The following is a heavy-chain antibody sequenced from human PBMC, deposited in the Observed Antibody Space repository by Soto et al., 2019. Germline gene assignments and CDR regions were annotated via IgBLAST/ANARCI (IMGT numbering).Heavy chain of an antibody. J-gene: IGHJ4*02. Sequence: QVELVESGGGVVQPGRSLRLSCAASGLTFSSYGMHWVRQAPGKGLEWVAVIWYDGSNKYYADSVKGRFTISRDNSKNTLYLQMNSLRAEDTAVYYCARDGGRIAAAGTGFDYWGQGTMVTVSS. CDR2: IWYDGSNK. V-gene: IGHV3-33*01. CDR1: GLTFSSYG. CDR3: ARDGGRIAAAGTGFDY. D-gene: IGHD6-13*01.